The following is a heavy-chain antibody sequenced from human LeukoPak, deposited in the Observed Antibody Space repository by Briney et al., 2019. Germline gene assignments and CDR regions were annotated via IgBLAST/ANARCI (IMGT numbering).Heavy chain of an antibody. CDR2: ISAYNGDT. V-gene: IGHV1-18*01. CDR1: GYSFNNYG. J-gene: IGHJ6*02. Sequence: ASVKVSCKASGYSFNNYGISWVRQAPGQGLEWMGWISAYNGDTKFAQKFQGRVTITTDKSTTTASMELRSLRSDDTAVYFCAREDYYDTSGYCSAYYNDGMDVWGQGTTVTVSS. D-gene: IGHD3-22*01. CDR3: AREDYYDTSGYCSAYYNDGMDV.